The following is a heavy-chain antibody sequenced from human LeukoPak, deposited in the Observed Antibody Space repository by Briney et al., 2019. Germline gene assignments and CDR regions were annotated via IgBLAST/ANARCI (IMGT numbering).Heavy chain of an antibody. J-gene: IGHJ4*02. V-gene: IGHV4-4*07. D-gene: IGHD3-16*02. Sequence: PSETLSLTCTVSGGSISSYYWSWIRQPAGKGLEWIGRIYTSGSTNYNPFLKSRVTISVDTSKNQFSLKLSSVTAADTAVYYCAKGRYLRFDYWGQGTLVTVSS. CDR1: GGSISSYY. CDR2: IYTSGST. CDR3: AKGRYLRFDY.